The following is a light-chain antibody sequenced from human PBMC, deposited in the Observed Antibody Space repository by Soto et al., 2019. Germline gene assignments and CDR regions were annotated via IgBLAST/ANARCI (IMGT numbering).Light chain of an antibody. CDR3: AAWDDSLNGV. CDR2: DNN. J-gene: IGLJ2*01. V-gene: IGLV1-44*01. Sequence: QSVLTQPPSASGTPGQRVTISCSGSSSNVGSHTVNWYQQVPGTAPKLLIYDNNRRPSGVPDRFSGSKSATSASLAISGLQSDDEDDYYCAAWDDSLNGVFGGGTKVTVL. CDR1: SSNVGSHT.